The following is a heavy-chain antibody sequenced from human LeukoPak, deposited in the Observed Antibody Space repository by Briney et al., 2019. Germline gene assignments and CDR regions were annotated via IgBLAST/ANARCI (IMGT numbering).Heavy chain of an antibody. Sequence: PGGSLRLSCAASGFTFSNYAMSWVRQAPGRGLEWVSGLTGSGATTYYADSVKGRFTISRDNAKNTLYLQMNSLRAEDTAVYYCAREANEYGSGSYYKTGNDAFDIWGQGTMVTVSS. CDR1: GFTFSNYA. CDR2: LTGSGATT. D-gene: IGHD3-10*01. J-gene: IGHJ3*02. CDR3: AREANEYGSGSYYKTGNDAFDI. V-gene: IGHV3-23*01.